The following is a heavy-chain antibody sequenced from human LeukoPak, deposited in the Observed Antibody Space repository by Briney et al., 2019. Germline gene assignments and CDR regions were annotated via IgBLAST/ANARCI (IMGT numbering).Heavy chain of an antibody. CDR3: ARDPIRYCGGDCPPQL. V-gene: IGHV4-30-2*01. J-gene: IGHJ4*02. CDR2: IYHSGST. D-gene: IGHD2-21*01. Sequence: PSETLSLTCTVSGGSISSGGYYWSWIRQPPGKGLEWIGYIYHSGSTYYNPSLKSRVTISVDRSKNQFSLKLSSVTAADTAVYYCARDPIRYCGGDCPPQLWGQGTLVTVSS. CDR1: GGSISSGGYY.